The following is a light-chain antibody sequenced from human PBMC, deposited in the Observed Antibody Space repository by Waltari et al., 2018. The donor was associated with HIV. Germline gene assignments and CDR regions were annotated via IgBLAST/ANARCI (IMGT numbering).Light chain of an antibody. CDR1: QGISNY. V-gene: IGKV1-27*01. J-gene: IGKJ1*01. Sequence: DIQMTQSQSSLSASVGDRVTITCRASQGISNYLAWYQQKPGKVPKLLIYAASTLQSGVPSRFSGSGSGTDFTLTISSLQPEDVAAYFCQKYNSAPWTFGQGTKVEIK. CDR3: QKYNSAPWT. CDR2: AAS.